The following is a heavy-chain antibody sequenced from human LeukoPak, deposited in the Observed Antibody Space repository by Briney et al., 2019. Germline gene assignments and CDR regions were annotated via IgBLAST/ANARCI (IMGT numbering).Heavy chain of an antibody. CDR3: AREVGSTSDDY. D-gene: IGHD1-26*01. CDR1: GGSISSGDYY. V-gene: IGHV4-30-4*08. Sequence: SETLSLTCTVSGGSISSGDYYWSWIRQPPGKGLEWIGYIYYSGSTYYNPSLKSRVSISVDTSKNQFSLKLSSVTAADTAVYYCAREVGSTSDDYWGQGTLVTVSS. CDR2: IYYSGST. J-gene: IGHJ4*02.